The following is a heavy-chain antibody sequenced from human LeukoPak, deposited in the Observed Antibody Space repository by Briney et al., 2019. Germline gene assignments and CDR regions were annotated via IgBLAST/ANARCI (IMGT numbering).Heavy chain of an antibody. J-gene: IGHJ4*02. CDR2: IRSDGSSK. CDR3: AKVSESNYDILTGYYTPYYFDY. Sequence: AGGSLRLSCGASGFTFSNYGMLWVRQAPGKGLEWVAFIRSDGSSKKYADSVKGRCTISRDNSKNTLYLQMNSLRADDTAVYYCAKVSESNYDILTGYYTPYYFDYWGQGTLVTVSS. V-gene: IGHV3-30*02. CDR1: GFTFSNYG. D-gene: IGHD3-9*01.